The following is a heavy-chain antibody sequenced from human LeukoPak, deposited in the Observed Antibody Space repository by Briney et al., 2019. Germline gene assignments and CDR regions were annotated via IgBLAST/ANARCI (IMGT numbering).Heavy chain of an antibody. CDR2: INPNRGGT. J-gene: IGHJ4*02. CDR3: ARVASTGYDGRFFDF. Sequence: ASVKVSCKASGYTFTGYHMHWVRQAPGQGLKWMGWINPNRGGTNYAQKLRGRVTMTRDASIRTAYMELSGLRSDDTAVYYCARVASTGYDGRFFDFWGQGTLVTVSS. V-gene: IGHV1-2*02. D-gene: IGHD5-12*01. CDR1: GYTFTGYH.